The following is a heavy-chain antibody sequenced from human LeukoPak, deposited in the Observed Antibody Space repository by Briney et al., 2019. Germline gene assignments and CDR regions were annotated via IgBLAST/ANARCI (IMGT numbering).Heavy chain of an antibody. Sequence: SETLSLTCTVSGGSISSYYWSWIRQPPGKGLEWIGYIYYSGSTNYNPSLKSRVTISVDTSKNQFSLKLSSVTAADTAVYYCARMGSSGYYPFDYWGQGTLVTVSS. J-gene: IGHJ4*02. D-gene: IGHD3-22*01. V-gene: IGHV4-59*01. CDR3: ARMGSSGYYPFDY. CDR2: IYYSGST. CDR1: GGSISSYY.